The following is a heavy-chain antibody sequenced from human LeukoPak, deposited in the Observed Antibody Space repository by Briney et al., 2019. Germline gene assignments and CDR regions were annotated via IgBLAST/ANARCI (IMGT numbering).Heavy chain of an antibody. CDR2: ISGGGVTT. Sequence: GGSLRLSCAASGFTFSSYAMTWVRQAPGKGLEWVSSISGGGVTTYYADSVEGRFTISRDNSKNTLYLQMNSLRAEDTAVYYCAKALIAAQRSYYYYGMDVWGQGTTVTVSS. V-gene: IGHV3-23*01. D-gene: IGHD6-6*01. CDR1: GFTFSSYA. CDR3: AKALIAAQRSYYYYGMDV. J-gene: IGHJ6*02.